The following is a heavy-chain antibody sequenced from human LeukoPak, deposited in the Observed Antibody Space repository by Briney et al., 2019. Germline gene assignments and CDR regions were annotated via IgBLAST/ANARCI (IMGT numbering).Heavy chain of an antibody. Sequence: GGSPRLSCAASGFTFSSYSMNWVRQAPGKGLEWASYISSSSSTIYYADSVKGRFTISRDNAKNSLYLQMNSLRAEDTAVYYCARLAAALDYWGQGTLVTVSS. J-gene: IGHJ4*02. CDR1: GFTFSSYS. V-gene: IGHV3-48*01. D-gene: IGHD6-13*01. CDR3: ARLAAALDY. CDR2: ISSSSSTI.